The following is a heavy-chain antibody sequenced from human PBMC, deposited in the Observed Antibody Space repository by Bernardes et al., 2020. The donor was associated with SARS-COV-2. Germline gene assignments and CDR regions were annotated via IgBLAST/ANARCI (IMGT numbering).Heavy chain of an antibody. CDR1: EFTFSSSA. V-gene: IGHV3-21*01. CDR2: LTSSSSYK. J-gene: IGHJ4*02. Sequence: VGSLRLSCAASEFTFSSSAMSWVRQAPGTGLEWVSSLTSSSSYKYYADSVKGRFTISRDNAKNSLYLQMNSLRAEDTAVYFCARESDWNYVFDYWGQGTLVTVSS. CDR3: ARESDWNYVFDY. D-gene: IGHD1-7*01.